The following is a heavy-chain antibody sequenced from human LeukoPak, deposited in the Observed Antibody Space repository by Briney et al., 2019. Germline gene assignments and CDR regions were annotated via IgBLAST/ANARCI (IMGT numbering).Heavy chain of an antibody. CDR3: YIPYYDTSAYKGY. CDR2: SRGSGGIT. Sequence: GGSLRLSCAPSGFTFSTHAMSWVRQAPGKGLEWVSTSRGSGGITYYADSVKGRFTISRDNSKNTLYLQMNSLRAEDTAVYYCYIPYYDTSAYKGYWGQGTLVTVSS. CDR1: GFTFSTHA. J-gene: IGHJ4*02. V-gene: IGHV3-23*01. D-gene: IGHD3-22*01.